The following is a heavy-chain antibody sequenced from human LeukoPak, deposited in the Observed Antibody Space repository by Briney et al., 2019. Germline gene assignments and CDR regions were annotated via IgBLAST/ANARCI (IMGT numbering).Heavy chain of an antibody. V-gene: IGHV1-69*13. CDR2: IFPIFGTA. D-gene: IGHD5-24*01. J-gene: IGHJ4*02. Sequence: SVKVSCKASGGTFSSYAISWVRQAPGQGLEWMGGIFPIFGTANYAQKFQGRVTITADESTSTAYMELSSLRSEDTAVYYCAGVEMATIVYWGQGTLVTVSS. CDR3: AGVEMATIVY. CDR1: GGTFSSYA.